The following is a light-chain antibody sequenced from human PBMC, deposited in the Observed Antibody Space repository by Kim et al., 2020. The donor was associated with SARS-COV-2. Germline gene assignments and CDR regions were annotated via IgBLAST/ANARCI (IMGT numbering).Light chain of an antibody. J-gene: IGLJ3*02. CDR1: NMGRKS. CDR3: QVWDSSSDHYWV. V-gene: IGLV3-21*04. CDR2: YDS. Sequence: PGKTARITCGGNNMGRKSVHWYQQKPGQAPVLVIYYDSDRPSGIPERFSGSNSGNTATLTISRVEAGDEADYYCQVWDSSSDHYWVFGGGTQLTVL.